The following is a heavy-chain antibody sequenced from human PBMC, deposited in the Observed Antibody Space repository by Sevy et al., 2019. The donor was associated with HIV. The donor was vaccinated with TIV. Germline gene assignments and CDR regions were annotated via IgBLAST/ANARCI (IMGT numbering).Heavy chain of an antibody. CDR3: ARDVSSTSWLWRMDV. CDR1: GFTFSNYC. CDR2: IKEDGRNK. D-gene: IGHD2-2*01. Sequence: GGSLRLPCAASGFTFSNYCMSWVRQAPGKGLEWVANIKEDGRNKYYVDSVKGRFTISSDNAKNSLYLQMNSLRAEDTAVYYSARDVSSTSWLWRMDVWGQGTTVTVSS. V-gene: IGHV3-7*03. J-gene: IGHJ6*02.